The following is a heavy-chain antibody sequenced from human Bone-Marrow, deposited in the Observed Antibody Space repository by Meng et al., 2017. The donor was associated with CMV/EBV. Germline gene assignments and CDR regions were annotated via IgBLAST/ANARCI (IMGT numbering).Heavy chain of an antibody. CDR1: GFKFTNAW. Sequence: GESLKISCAASGFKFTNAWMTWVRQASGKGLEWVGRIKSKTDGETIHYAAPVKGRFTISRDDSKNTLYLHMNSLKTEDTAVYYCGLDPGYYFYYGMDVWGQGTTVTVSS. CDR2: IKSKTDGETI. V-gene: IGHV3-15*01. CDR3: GLDPGYYFYYGMDV. J-gene: IGHJ6*02.